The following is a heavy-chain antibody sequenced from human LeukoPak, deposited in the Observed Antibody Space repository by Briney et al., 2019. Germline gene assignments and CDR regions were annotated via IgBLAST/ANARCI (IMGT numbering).Heavy chain of an antibody. CDR3: ARDPTIVVVPCGMDV. V-gene: IGHV3-30*04. Sequence: PGGSLRLSCAASGFTFSSYAMHWVRQAPGKGLEWVAVISYDGSNKYYADSVKGRFTISRDNSKNTLYLQMNSLRAEDTAVYYCARDPTIVVVPCGMDVWGKGTTVIVSS. J-gene: IGHJ6*04. D-gene: IGHD2-2*01. CDR1: GFTFSSYA. CDR2: ISYDGSNK.